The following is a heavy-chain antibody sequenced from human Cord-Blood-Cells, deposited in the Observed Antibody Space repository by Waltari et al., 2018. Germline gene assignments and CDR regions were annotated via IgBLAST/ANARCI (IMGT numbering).Heavy chain of an antibody. CDR2: ISSSISYI. J-gene: IGHJ4*02. D-gene: IGHD1-1*01. CDR1: GFTFSSYS. CDR3: ARAVRERRIDY. Sequence: EVQLVESGGGLVKPGGSLRLSCAASGFTFSSYSMNWVRQAPGKGLEWVSSISSSISYIYYADSVKDRFTISRDNAKNSLYLQMNSLRAEDTAVYYCARAVRERRIDYWGQGTLVTVSS. V-gene: IGHV3-21*01.